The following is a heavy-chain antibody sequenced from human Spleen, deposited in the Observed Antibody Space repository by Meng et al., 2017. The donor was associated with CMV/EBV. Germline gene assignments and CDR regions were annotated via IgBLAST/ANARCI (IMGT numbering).Heavy chain of an antibody. CDR3: ARGPQGDWLN. Sequence: ASVKVSCKTSADTFTNYDINWVRQAPGQGLEWMGWMNPNSGKTGFAQRFQGRLTMTRDTSISTAYMDLRSLRSDDTAVYYCARGPQGDWLNWGQGTLVTVSS. CDR2: MNPNSGKT. V-gene: IGHV1-8*01. J-gene: IGHJ4*02. CDR1: ADTFTNYD. D-gene: IGHD2-21*02.